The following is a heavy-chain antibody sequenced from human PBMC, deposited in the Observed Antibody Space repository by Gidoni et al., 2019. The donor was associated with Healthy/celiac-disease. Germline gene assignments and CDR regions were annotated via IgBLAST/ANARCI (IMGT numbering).Heavy chain of an antibody. CDR1: GFTFGDYA. Sequence: GGLVQPGRSLRLSCTASGFTFGDYAMSWVRQAPGKGLEWVGFIRSKAYGGTTEYAASVKGRFTISRDDSKSIAYLQMNSLKTEDTAVYYCTRVAEGIGGNRAFDSWGQGTLVTVSS. CDR2: IRSKAYGGTT. V-gene: IGHV3-49*04. D-gene: IGHD3-16*01. CDR3: TRVAEGIGGNRAFDS. J-gene: IGHJ4*02.